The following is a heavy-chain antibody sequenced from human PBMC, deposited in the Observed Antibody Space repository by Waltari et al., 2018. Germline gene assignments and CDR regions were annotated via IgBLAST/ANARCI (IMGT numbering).Heavy chain of an antibody. Sequence: EVQLVESGGGLIQPGGSLRLSCAASGFTVSSNYMSWVRQAPGKGLEWVSVIYSGGSTYYADSVKGRFTISRDNSKNTLYLQMNSLRAEDTAVYYCARLRDPSSGPFGFDPWGQGTLVTVSS. V-gene: IGHV3-53*01. D-gene: IGHD6-19*01. CDR3: ARLRDPSSGPFGFDP. CDR2: IYSGGST. J-gene: IGHJ5*02. CDR1: GFTVSSNY.